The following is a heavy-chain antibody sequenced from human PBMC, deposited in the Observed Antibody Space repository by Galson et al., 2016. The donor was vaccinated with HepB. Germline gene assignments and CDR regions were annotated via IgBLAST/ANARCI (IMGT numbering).Heavy chain of an antibody. D-gene: IGHD2/OR15-2a*01. CDR3: ARPSFFAADH. Sequence: QSGAEVKKPGESLKISCKASGYSFTSRWIGWVRQMPGKGLQWVAIINPRDSATRYSPSVQGQVSISVDKSVSTAYLQWRSLKASDSAMYYCARPSFFAADHWGLGTLVTVSS. CDR2: INPRDSAT. CDR1: GYSFTSRW. V-gene: IGHV5-51*01. J-gene: IGHJ5*02.